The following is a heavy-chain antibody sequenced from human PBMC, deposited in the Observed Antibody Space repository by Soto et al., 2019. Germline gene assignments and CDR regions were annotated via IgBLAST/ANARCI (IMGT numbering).Heavy chain of an antibody. J-gene: IGHJ6*02. CDR3: ARDQEWDYGDFAYGMDV. Sequence: ASVKVSRKASGYTFTSYGISWVRQAPGQGLEWMGWISAYNGNTNYAQKLQGRVTMTTDTSTSTAYMELRSLRSDDTAVYYCARDQEWDYGDFAYGMDVWGQGTTVTVSS. CDR1: GYTFTSYG. D-gene: IGHD4-17*01. V-gene: IGHV1-18*01. CDR2: ISAYNGNT.